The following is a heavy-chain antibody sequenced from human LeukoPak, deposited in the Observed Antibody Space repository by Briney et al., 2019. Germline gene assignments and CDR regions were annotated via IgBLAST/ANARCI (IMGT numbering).Heavy chain of an antibody. CDR3: AGHHHRNTVDC. V-gene: IGHV4-59*08. CDR1: GGSISSYY. Sequence: SETLSLTCTVSGGSISSYYWSWIRQPPGKGLEWIAYISDIGSTNYNPSLKSRVTISLDTSKNQFSLKLNSVTAADTAVYYCAGHHHRNTVDCWGQGTLVTVSS. D-gene: IGHD2-8*02. CDR2: ISDIGST. J-gene: IGHJ4*02.